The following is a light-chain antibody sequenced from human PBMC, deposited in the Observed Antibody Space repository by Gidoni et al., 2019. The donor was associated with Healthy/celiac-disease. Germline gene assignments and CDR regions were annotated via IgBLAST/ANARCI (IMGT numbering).Light chain of an antibody. CDR3: QQYGSSPYT. V-gene: IGKV3-20*01. J-gene: IGKJ2*01. Sequence: NVLTQSQGTLSLSPGERATLSSRASQSVSSSYLAWYQQKPGQAPRLLIYGASSRATGIPDRFSGSGSGTDFTLTISRLEPEDFAVYYCQQYGSSPYTFGQGTKLEIK. CDR1: QSVSSSY. CDR2: GAS.